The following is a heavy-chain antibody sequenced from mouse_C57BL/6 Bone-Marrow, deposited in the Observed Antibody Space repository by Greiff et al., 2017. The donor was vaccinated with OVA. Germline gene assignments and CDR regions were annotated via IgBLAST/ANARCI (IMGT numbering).Heavy chain of an antibody. V-gene: IGHV1-81*01. CDR1: GYTFTSYG. Sequence: QVQLQQSGAELARPGASVKLSCKASGYTFTSYGISWVKQRTGQGLEWIGEIYPRSGNTYYNEKVKGKATLTADKSSSTAYMELRSLTSEDSAVYFCARRNYSNYFLDYWGQGTTLTVSS. CDR3: ARRNYSNYFLDY. J-gene: IGHJ2*01. D-gene: IGHD2-5*01. CDR2: IYPRSGNT.